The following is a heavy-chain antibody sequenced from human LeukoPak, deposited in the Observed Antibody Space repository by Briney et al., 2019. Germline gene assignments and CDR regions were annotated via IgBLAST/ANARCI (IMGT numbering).Heavy chain of an antibody. CDR3: ARDQRYCSSSSCPWEPFDY. CDR2: IKQDGSEK. CDR1: GFTFSSYW. J-gene: IGHJ4*02. V-gene: IGHV3-7*05. D-gene: IGHD2-2*01. Sequence: GGSLRLSCAASGFTFSSYWMSWVRQAPGKGLEWVANIKQDGSEKYYVDSVKGRFTISRDNAKNSLYLQMNSLRAEGAAVYYCARDQRYCSSSSCPWEPFDYWGQGTLVTVSS.